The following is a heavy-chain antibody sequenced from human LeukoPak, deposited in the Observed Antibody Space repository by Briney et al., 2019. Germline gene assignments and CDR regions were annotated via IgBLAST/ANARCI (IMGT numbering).Heavy chain of an antibody. CDR3: ARGLVGATSVYFDY. V-gene: IGHV3-21*01. CDR1: GLTFSTYS. J-gene: IGHJ4*02. D-gene: IGHD1-26*01. Sequence: GSLRLSCAVSGLTFSTYSMNWVRQAPGKGLEWVSSISSGSGYIYQADSVKGRFTISRDNAKNSLYLQMNSLRAEDTAVYYCARGLVGATSVYFDYWGQGTLVTVSS. CDR2: ISSGSGYI.